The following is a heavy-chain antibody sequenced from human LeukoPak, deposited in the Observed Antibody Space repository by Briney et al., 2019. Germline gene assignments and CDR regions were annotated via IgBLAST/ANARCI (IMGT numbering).Heavy chain of an antibody. J-gene: IGHJ5*02. Sequence: GGSLRLSCAASGFTVSSSYMSWVRQAPGRGLAWVSVIYSGGITYYADSVKGRFTISRDNSKNTLYLQMNSLRAEDTAVYYCAKGLNWFDPWGQGTLVTVSS. CDR1: GFTVSSSY. CDR3: AKGLNWFDP. V-gene: IGHV3-66*01. CDR2: IYSGGIT.